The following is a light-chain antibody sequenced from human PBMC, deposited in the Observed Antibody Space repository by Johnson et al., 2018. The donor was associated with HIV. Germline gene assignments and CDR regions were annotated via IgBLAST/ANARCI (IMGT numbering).Light chain of an antibody. CDR2: DNN. CDR1: SSNIGNKY. J-gene: IGLJ1*01. CDR3: GTWDSSLSAYV. Sequence: QSVLTQPPSVSAAPRQKVTISCSGSSSNIGNKYVFWYQQLPGTAPKLLIYDNNKRPSGIPDRFSGSKSGTSATLGITGLQTGDEAEYYCGTWDSSLSAYVFGTGTKVTVL. V-gene: IGLV1-51*01.